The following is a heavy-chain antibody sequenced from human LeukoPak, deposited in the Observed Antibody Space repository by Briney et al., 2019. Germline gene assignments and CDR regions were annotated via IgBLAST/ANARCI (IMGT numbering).Heavy chain of an antibody. CDR2: ISYDGSNN. CDR3: AKGDWGTRYGYFDF. V-gene: IGHV3-30*18. J-gene: IGHJ4*02. Sequence: GGSLRLSCAASGFTFSSYGMHWVRQAPGKGLEWVAIISYDGSNNYHVDSVKGRFTISRDNSKNTLYLQMNSLRAEDTAVYYCAKGDWGTRYGYFDFWGQGTLVTVSS. D-gene: IGHD2-15*01. CDR1: GFTFSSYG.